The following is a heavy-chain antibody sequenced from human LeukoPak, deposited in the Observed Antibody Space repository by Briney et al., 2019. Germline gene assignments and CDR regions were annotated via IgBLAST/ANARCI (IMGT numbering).Heavy chain of an antibody. CDR1: RFTVSSNY. CDR2: IYSGGST. D-gene: IGHD4-17*01. V-gene: IGHV3-53*01. Sequence: PGGSLTLSCPASRFTVSSNYMSWVRQAPGKGLAWVSVIYSGGSTYYADSVKGRFTISRDNSKNTLYLQMNSLRAEDTAVDYCARVSAYGDYVPGPMDVWGKGTTVTVSS. CDR3: ARVSAYGDYVPGPMDV. J-gene: IGHJ6*03.